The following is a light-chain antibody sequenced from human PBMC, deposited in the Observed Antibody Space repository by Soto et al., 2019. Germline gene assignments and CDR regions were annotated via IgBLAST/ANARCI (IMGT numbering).Light chain of an antibody. V-gene: IGKV1-39*01. CDR2: AIS. J-gene: IGKJ2*01. CDR3: QHSYSSPT. CDR1: QNIFTY. Sequence: DIQVTQSPSSLSASVGDRVTITCRASQNIFTYLNWYQQRPGQAPNLLIYAISNLQSGVPSRCSGSGSGTDFTLTISSLQPEDFATYYCQHSYSSPTFGQGTMVEIK.